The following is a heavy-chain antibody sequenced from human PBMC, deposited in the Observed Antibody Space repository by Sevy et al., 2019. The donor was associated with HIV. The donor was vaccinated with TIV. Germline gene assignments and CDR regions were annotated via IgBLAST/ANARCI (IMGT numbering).Heavy chain of an antibody. D-gene: IGHD3-3*01. J-gene: IGHJ6*03. V-gene: IGHV1-18*01. CDR2: ISAYNGNT. Sequence: ASVQVSCKASGYTFTSYGISWVRQAPGQGLEWMGWISAYNGNTNYAQKLQGRVTMTTDTSTSTAYMELRSLRSDDTAVYYCARAPSYYDFWSGYYIPYYYYYYMDVWGKGTTVTVSS. CDR3: ARAPSYYDFWSGYYIPYYYYYYMDV. CDR1: GYTFTSYG.